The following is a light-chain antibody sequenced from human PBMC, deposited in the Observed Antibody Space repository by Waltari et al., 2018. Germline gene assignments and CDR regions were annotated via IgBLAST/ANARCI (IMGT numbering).Light chain of an antibody. CDR3: STWDGSLKGLL. J-gene: IGLJ3*02. Sequence: QSVLTQPPSASGTPGQRVSISCSGTNSNLGSNTVNWYQQLPGTAPKLLIYSNKHRPSGVPDRFSGSKSGTSASLAISGLQPEDEADYYCSTWDGSLKGLLFGGGTKLTVL. V-gene: IGLV1-44*01. CDR2: SNK. CDR1: NSNLGSNT.